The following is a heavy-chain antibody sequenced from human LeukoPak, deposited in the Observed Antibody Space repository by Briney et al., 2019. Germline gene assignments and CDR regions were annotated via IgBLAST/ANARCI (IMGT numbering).Heavy chain of an antibody. CDR1: GGSISSGSYY. V-gene: IGHV4-61*10. CDR2: IYYNGNT. Sequence: SETLSLTCTVSGGSISSGSYYWSWIRQPAGKGLEWIGYIYYNGNTNYNPSLKKRVTISVDTSKNLFSLKLTSVTAADTAVYYCARRGGSWWAGYLDYWGQGTLVTVSS. J-gene: IGHJ4*02. D-gene: IGHD6-13*01. CDR3: ARRGGSWWAGYLDY.